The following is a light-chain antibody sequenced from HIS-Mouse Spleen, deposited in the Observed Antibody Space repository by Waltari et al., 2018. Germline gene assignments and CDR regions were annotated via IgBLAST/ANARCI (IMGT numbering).Light chain of an antibody. CDR3: QQPLPWPPIT. CDR1: QSVSSY. J-gene: IGKJ5*01. CDR2: DAS. V-gene: IGKV3-11*01. Sequence: DIVLTQSPATDSLYPGARATLFCRASQSVSSYLAWYQQKPGQAPRLLIYDASNRTTGIPARFSGSGSPTDFTLTISSLEPEYFSVYYYQQPLPWPPITFGQGTRLEIK.